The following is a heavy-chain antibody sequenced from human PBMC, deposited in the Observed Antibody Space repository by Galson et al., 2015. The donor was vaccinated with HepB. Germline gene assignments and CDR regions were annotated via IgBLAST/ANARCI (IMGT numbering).Heavy chain of an antibody. CDR2: ISSTSSYI. V-gene: IGHV3-21*01. Sequence: SLRLSCAASGFTFSTYNMNWVRQAPGKGLEWVSSISSTSSYIYYADSVKGRFTVSRDNAKNSLYLQMNSLRAEDTAVYYCARDLHHESSGYYYGYWGHRTLVPVSS. J-gene: IGHJ4*01. D-gene: IGHD3-22*01. CDR3: ARDLHHESSGYYYGY. CDR1: GFTFSTYN.